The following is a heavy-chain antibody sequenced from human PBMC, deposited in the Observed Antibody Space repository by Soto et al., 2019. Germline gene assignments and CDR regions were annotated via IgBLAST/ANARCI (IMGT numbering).Heavy chain of an antibody. J-gene: IGHJ5*02. D-gene: IGHD2-21*01. V-gene: IGHV3-7*01. CDR1: GFTFSNYW. CDR2: IKQDGSES. CDR3: ASARHIGP. Sequence: GGSLRLSSAASGFTFSNYWMSWVRQAPGKGLEWVANIKQDGSESNYADSVKGRFTISRDNAENSLYLQMTSLRAEDTAVYYCASARHIGPWGQGTLVTVSS.